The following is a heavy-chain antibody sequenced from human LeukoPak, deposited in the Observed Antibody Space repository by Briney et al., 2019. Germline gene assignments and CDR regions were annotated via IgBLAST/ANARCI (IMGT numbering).Heavy chain of an antibody. CDR2: ISYDGSNK. V-gene: IGHV3-30*18. J-gene: IGHJ4*02. Sequence: GGSLRLSCAASGFTSSDHYMDWVRQAPGKGLEWVAVISYDGSNKYYADSVKGRFTVSRDNSKNTLYLQMNSLRAEDTAVYYCAKVSIAAAGTSNWGQGTLVTVSS. D-gene: IGHD6-13*01. CDR3: AKVSIAAAGTSN. CDR1: GFTSSDHY.